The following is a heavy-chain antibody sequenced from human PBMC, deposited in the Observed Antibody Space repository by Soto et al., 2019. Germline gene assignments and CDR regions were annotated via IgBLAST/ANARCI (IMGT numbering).Heavy chain of an antibody. J-gene: IGHJ4*02. D-gene: IGHD4-17*01. V-gene: IGHV4-39*01. Sequence: SETLSLTCTVSGASLTITSYYWGWIRQPPGKGLEWLGSVYYSGDTFQDPSPKSRVTVSVDTSKNQFSLKLTSVTAADTAVYYCARHFMTTVTEYYFDFWGQGTLVTVSS. CDR1: GASLTITSYY. CDR2: VYYSGDT. CDR3: ARHFMTTVTEYYFDF.